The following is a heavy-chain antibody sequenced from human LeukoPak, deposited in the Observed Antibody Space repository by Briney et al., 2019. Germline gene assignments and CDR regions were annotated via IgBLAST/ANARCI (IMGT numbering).Heavy chain of an antibody. V-gene: IGHV1-18*01. D-gene: IGHD3-3*01. Sequence: ASVKVSCKASGYTFTSYGISWVRQAPGQGLEWMGWISAYNGNTNYAQKLQGRVTMTTDTSTSTAYMELRSLRSDDTAVYYCAVAVLRFLEWSFDPWGQGTLVTVSS. J-gene: IGHJ5*02. CDR3: AVAVLRFLEWSFDP. CDR2: ISAYNGNT. CDR1: GYTFTSYG.